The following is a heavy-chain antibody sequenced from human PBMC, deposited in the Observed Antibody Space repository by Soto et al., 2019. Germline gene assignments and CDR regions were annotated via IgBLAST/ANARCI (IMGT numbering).Heavy chain of an antibody. D-gene: IGHD1-26*01. J-gene: IGHJ4*02. CDR1: GFTLSGYA. Sequence: VQLLESGGGLVQPGGSLRLSCAASGFTLSGYAMSWVRQAPGKGLEWVSAISENRSTTYYAGSVKGRFTISRENSKNTLYLQMNSLRAEDTALYYCTKGQRWELPLDYWGQGTLVTVSS. V-gene: IGHV3-23*01. CDR3: TKGQRWELPLDY. CDR2: ISENRSTT.